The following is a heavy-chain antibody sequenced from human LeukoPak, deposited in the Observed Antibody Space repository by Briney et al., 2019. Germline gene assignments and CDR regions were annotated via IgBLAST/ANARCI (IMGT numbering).Heavy chain of an antibody. CDR3: ARSEKRYYSIN. Sequence: SETLSLTCAVYGGSFSGYYWSWIRQPPGKGLEWIGEINHSGSTNYNPSLKSRVTISVDTSKNQFSLKLSSVTAADTAVYYCARSEKRYYSINWGQGTLVTVSS. V-gene: IGHV4-34*01. CDR2: INHSGST. D-gene: IGHD3-10*01. J-gene: IGHJ4*02. CDR1: GGSFSGYY.